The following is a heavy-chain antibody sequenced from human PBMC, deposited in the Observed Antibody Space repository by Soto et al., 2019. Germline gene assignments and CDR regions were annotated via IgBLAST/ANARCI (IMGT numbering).Heavy chain of an antibody. J-gene: IGHJ6*02. CDR2: IIPIFGTA. V-gene: IGHV1-69*13. D-gene: IGHD3-22*01. CDR1: GGTFISYA. Sequence: ASVKVSCTASGGTFISYAMSWVRQAPGQGLEWMGGIIPIFGTANYAQKFQGRVTITADESTSTAYMELSSLRSEDTAVYYCARQYDSSGYSYYYYGMDVWGQGTTVTVSS. CDR3: ARQYDSSGYSYYYYGMDV.